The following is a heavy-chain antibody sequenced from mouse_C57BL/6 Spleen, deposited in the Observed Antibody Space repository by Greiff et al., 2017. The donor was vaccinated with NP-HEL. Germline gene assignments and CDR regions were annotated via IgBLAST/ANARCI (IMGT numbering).Heavy chain of an antibody. Sequence: QVQLQQPGAELVKPGASVKLSCKASGYTFTSYWMHWVKQRPGQGLEWIGMIHPNSGSTNYNEKFKSKATLPVDKSSSTAYMQLSSLTSEDSAVYYCARSGDGYPYFDYWGQGTTLTVSS. J-gene: IGHJ2*01. CDR1: GYTFTSYW. CDR3: ARSGDGYPYFDY. D-gene: IGHD2-3*01. V-gene: IGHV1-64*01. CDR2: IHPNSGST.